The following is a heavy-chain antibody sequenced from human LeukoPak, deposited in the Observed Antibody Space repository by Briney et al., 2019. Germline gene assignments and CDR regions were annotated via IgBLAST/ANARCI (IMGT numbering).Heavy chain of an antibody. V-gene: IGHV1-18*01. CDR3: ARGEAQYSSSSPLDY. Sequence: ASLKVSCKASGYTFINYGINWVRQAPGQGLELMGWISTYNGNTFHAEKFQDRLTMTTDTSTSTAYMELRSLRSDDTAVYYCARGEAQYSSSSPLDYWGQGTLVTVSS. CDR1: GYTFINYG. J-gene: IGHJ4*02. CDR2: ISTYNGNT. D-gene: IGHD6-6*01.